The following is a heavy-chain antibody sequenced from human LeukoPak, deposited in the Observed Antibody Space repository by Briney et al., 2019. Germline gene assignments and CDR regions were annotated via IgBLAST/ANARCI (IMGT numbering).Heavy chain of an antibody. CDR1: GYTFTSYG. Sequence: ASVKVSCKASGYTFTSYGISWVRQAPGQGLEWMGWISAYNGNTNYAQKLQGRVTMTRNTSISTAYMELSSLRSEDTAVYYCARIIHYDFWSGYSRYYFDYWGQGTLVTVSS. J-gene: IGHJ4*02. V-gene: IGHV1-18*01. D-gene: IGHD3-3*01. CDR2: ISAYNGNT. CDR3: ARIIHYDFWSGYSRYYFDY.